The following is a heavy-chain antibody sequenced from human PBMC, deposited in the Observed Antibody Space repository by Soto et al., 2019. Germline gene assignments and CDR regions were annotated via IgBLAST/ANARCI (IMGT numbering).Heavy chain of an antibody. Sequence: WESLTITCRGSGGIFTGYWIGWVRQMPGKGLEWMGIIHGGDSNTRYSPSFEGQVTISTDKSISTAYLQWSSLKASDTAMYYCARRGTYSSGWDYWGQGTLVTVPS. CDR1: GGIFTGYW. D-gene: IGHD6-19*01. V-gene: IGHV5-51*01. J-gene: IGHJ4*02. CDR2: IHGGDSNT. CDR3: ARRGTYSSGWDY.